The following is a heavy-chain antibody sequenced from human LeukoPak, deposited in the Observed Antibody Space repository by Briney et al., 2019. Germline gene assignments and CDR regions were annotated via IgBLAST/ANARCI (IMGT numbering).Heavy chain of an antibody. Sequence: ASVKVSCKASGYTFTSYYMHWVRQAPGQGLEWMGIINPSVGSTSYAQKFQGRVTMTRDTSTRTVYMELSSLRSEDTAVYYCARDSVARLRNSGFDIWGEGTMVTVSS. D-gene: IGHD3-10*01. CDR1: GYTFTSYY. CDR3: ARDSVARLRNSGFDI. J-gene: IGHJ3*02. V-gene: IGHV1-46*01. CDR2: INPSVGST.